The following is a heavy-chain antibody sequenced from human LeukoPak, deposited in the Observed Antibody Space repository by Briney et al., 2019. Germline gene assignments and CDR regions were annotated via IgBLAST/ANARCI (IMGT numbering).Heavy chain of an antibody. CDR3: ARTNYYDSSGYQGAGTYYYGMDV. D-gene: IGHD3-22*01. CDR1: GGTFSSYG. CDR2: IIPIFGTV. V-gene: IGHV1-69*06. J-gene: IGHJ6*02. Sequence: GASVKVSCKASGGTFSSYGMTWVRQPPGRGLEWMGRIIPIFGTVKYVQKFQGRVTITADTSTSTAYMELSSLRSEDTAVCYCARTNYYDSSGYQGAGTYYYGMDVWGQGTTVTVSS.